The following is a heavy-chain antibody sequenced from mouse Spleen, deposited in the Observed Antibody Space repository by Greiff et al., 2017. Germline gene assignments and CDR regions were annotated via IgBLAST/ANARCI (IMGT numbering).Heavy chain of an antibody. D-gene: IGHD2-3*01. Sequence: QVQLQQPGAELVKPGASVKMSCKASGYTFTSYWMHWVKQRPGQGLEWIGVIDPSDGGTSYNEKFKGKATLTVDKSSSTAYMQLSSLTSEDSAVYYCRRDYDGDYCFAYWGQGTLVTVSA. CDR3: RRDYDGDYCFAY. CDR1: GYTFTSYW. J-gene: IGHJ3*01. CDR2: IDPSDGGT. V-gene: IGHV1-69*02.